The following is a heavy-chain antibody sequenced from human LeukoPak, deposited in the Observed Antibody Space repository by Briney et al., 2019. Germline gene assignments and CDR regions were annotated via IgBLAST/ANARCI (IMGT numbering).Heavy chain of an antibody. CDR2: ISSSSSYI. CDR3: ARDGGGDYHGDFLDY. V-gene: IGHV3-21*01. J-gene: IGHJ4*02. D-gene: IGHD1-26*01. Sequence: GGSLRLSCAASGFIFSSYSMNWVRQAPGKGLEWVSSISSSSSYIYYTDSVKGRFTLSRDNAKKSLYLQMNSLRAEDTAVYYCARDGGGDYHGDFLDYWGQGTLVTVSS. CDR1: GFIFSSYS.